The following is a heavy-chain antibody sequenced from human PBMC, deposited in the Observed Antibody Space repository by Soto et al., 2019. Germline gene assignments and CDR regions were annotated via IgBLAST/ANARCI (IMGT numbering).Heavy chain of an antibody. CDR2: IWYDGSNK. CDR3: ARVGGTGTSRYPNDY. J-gene: IGHJ4*02. D-gene: IGHD1-7*01. Sequence: GGSLRLSCAASGFTFSSYGMHWVRQAPGKGLEWVAVIWYDGSNKYYADSVKGRFTISRDNSKNTLYLQMNSLRAEDTAVYYCARVGGTGTSRYPNDYWGQGTLVTVS. V-gene: IGHV3-33*01. CDR1: GFTFSSYG.